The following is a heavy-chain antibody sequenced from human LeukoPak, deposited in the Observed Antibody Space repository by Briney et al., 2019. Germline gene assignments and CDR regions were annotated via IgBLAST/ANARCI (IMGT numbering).Heavy chain of an antibody. CDR1: GYTFTGYY. CDR2: INPNSSGT. CDR3: ARGYSSGWYGFDP. J-gene: IGHJ5*02. Sequence: GASVKVSCKASGYTFTGYYMHWVRQAPGQGPEWMGRINPNSSGTNYAQKFQGRVTMTRDTSISTAYMELSRLRSDDTAVYYCARGYSSGWYGFDPWGQGTLVTVSS. V-gene: IGHV1-2*06. D-gene: IGHD6-19*01.